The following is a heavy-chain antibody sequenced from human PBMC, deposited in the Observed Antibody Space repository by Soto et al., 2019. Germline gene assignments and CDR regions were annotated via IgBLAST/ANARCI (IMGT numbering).Heavy chain of an antibody. D-gene: IGHD6-19*01. J-gene: IGHJ5*02. Sequence: GESLKISCKGSGYSFAGYWISWVRQMPGKGLEWMGRIDPSDSYTNYSPSFQGHVTISADKSISTAYLQWSSLKASDTAMYYCARHPLVAVAGTGKWFDPWGQGTLVTVSS. CDR1: GYSFAGYW. CDR3: ARHPLVAVAGTGKWFDP. CDR2: IDPSDSYT. V-gene: IGHV5-10-1*01.